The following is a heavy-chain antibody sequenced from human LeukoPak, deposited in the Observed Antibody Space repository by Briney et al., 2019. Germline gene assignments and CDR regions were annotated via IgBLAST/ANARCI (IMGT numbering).Heavy chain of an antibody. CDR1: GGTFSSYA. CDR3: ARKLVGATPFDY. V-gene: IGHV1-69*13. J-gene: IGHJ4*02. CDR2: IIPIFGTA. D-gene: IGHD1-26*01. Sequence: SVKVSCTASGGTFSSYAISWVRQAPGQGLEWMGGIIPIFGTANYAQKFQGRVTITADESTSTAYMELSSLRSEDTAVYYCARKLVGATPFDYWGQGTLVTVSS.